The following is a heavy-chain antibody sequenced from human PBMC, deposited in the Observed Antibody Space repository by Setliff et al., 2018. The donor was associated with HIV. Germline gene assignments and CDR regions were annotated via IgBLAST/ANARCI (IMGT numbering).Heavy chain of an antibody. V-gene: IGHV4-30-2*01. J-gene: IGHJ4*02. CDR3: AAFFVTPLTTQDF. CDR1: GGSISSGRYS. D-gene: IGHD4-17*01. Sequence: SETLSLTCAVSGGSISSGRYSWSWIRQPPGKGLEWIGYMYEGDSTNYNPSLKSRVTISRDTSTNQFSLKVSSVTAADTAIYYCAAFFVTPLTTQDFWGQGTLVTVS. CDR2: MYEGDST.